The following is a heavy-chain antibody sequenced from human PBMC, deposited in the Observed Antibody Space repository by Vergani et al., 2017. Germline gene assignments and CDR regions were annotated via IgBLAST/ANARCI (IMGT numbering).Heavy chain of an antibody. CDR3: ASHFYYGSGSYSSPPDY. Sequence: QVQLQESGPGLVKPSQTLSLTCTVSGGSISSGGYYWSWIRQHPGKGLEWIGYIYSSGSTYYNPSLKSRVTISVDTSKNRFSLKLSSVTAADTAVYYCASHFYYGSGSYSSPPDYWGQGTLVTVSS. CDR2: IYSSGST. J-gene: IGHJ4*02. V-gene: IGHV4-31*03. D-gene: IGHD3-10*01. CDR1: GGSISSGGYY.